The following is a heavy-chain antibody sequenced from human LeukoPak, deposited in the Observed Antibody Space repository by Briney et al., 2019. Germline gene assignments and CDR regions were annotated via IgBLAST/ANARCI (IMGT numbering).Heavy chain of an antibody. Sequence: GASVKVSCKASGYTFTNHGIVWVRQAPGQGLEWMGWISCYNGDTRYGQKLQGRVTMSTDTSTTTAYMELTSLRSDDTAVYYCARDPSNTSGWSPYFDFWGQGTLVTVSS. CDR2: ISCYNGDT. D-gene: IGHD6-19*01. V-gene: IGHV1-18*01. J-gene: IGHJ4*02. CDR1: GYTFTNHG. CDR3: ARDPSNTSGWSPYFDF.